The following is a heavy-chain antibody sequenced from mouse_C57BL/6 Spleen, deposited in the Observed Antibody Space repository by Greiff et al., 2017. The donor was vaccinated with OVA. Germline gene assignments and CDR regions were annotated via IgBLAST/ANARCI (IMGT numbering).Heavy chain of an antibody. V-gene: IGHV1-15*01. CDR2: IDPETGGT. J-gene: IGHJ3*01. CDR1: GYTFTDYE. Sequence: VQLQQSGAELVRPGASVTLSCKASGYTFTDYEMHWVKQTPVHGLEWIGAIDPETGGTAYNQKFKGKAILTADKSSSTAYMELRSLTSEDSAVYYCTRSPTVSQAWFAYWGQGTLVTVSA. CDR3: TRSPTVSQAWFAY. D-gene: IGHD1-1*01.